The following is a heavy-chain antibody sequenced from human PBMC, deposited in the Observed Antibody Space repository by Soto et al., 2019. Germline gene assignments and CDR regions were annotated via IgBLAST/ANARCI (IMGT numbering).Heavy chain of an antibody. J-gene: IGHJ4*02. CDR1: ENTFIGYY. D-gene: IGHD3-3*01. CDR3: AWAGTTPIFNH. CDR2: ISPYSGDT. V-gene: IGHV1-2*02. Sequence: GASVKVSCKASENTFIGYYLHWVRQAPGQGLEWMGWISPYSGDTDSAQKFQGRVTLTRDTSTRTVYMELSRLTSDDTAVYYCAWAGTTPIFNHWGQGALVTVYS.